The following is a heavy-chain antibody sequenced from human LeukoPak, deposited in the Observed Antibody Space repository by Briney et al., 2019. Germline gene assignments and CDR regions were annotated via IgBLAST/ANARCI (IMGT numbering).Heavy chain of an antibody. CDR2: ISAYNGNT. J-gene: IGHJ4*02. V-gene: IGHV1-18*01. D-gene: IGHD3-10*01. CDR1: GYTFTSYG. CDR3: ARDLRIRGVITFGY. Sequence: EASVKVSCKASGYTFTSYGISWVRQAPGQGLEWMGWISAYNGNTSYAQKLQGRVTMTTDTSTSTAYMELRSLRSDDTAVYYCARDLRIRGVITFGYWGQGTLVTVSS.